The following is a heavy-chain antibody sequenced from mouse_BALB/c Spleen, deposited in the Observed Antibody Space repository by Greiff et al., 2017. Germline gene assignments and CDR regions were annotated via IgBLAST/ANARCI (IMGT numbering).Heavy chain of an antibody. CDR3: ARRTYYAMDY. CDR1: GYTFTSYW. J-gene: IGHJ4*01. CDR2: IYPGDGST. Sequence: QVQLKQPGAELVRPGASVKLSCKASGYTFTSYWINWVKQRPGQGLEWIGWIYPGDGSTKYNEKFKGKATLTADKSSSTAYMQLSSLTSENSAVYYCARRTYYAMDYWGQGTSVTVSS. V-gene: IGHV1-55*01.